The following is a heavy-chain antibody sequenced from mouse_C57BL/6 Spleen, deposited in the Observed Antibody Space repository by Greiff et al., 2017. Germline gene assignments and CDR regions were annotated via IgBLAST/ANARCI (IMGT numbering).Heavy chain of an antibody. CDR2: IDPSDSYT. D-gene: IGHD1-1*01. CDR3: AYYGSSPYYFDY. J-gene: IGHJ2*01. V-gene: IGHV1-50*01. CDR1: GSTFTSYW. Sequence: VQLQQPGAELVKPGASVKLSCKASGSTFTSYWMQWVKQRPGQGLEWIGEIDPSDSYTNYNQKFKGKATLTVDTSSSTAYMQLSSLTSEDSAVYYSAYYGSSPYYFDYWGQGTTLTVSS.